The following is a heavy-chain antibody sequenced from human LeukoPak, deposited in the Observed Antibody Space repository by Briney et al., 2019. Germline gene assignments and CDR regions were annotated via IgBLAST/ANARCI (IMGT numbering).Heavy chain of an antibody. V-gene: IGHV1-2*02. CDR1: GYTFNGYY. CDR3: ARGPRPKDYYDSSGYSDY. CDR2: INPNSGGT. D-gene: IGHD3-22*01. Sequence: ASVKVSCKASGYTFNGYYMHWVRQAPGQGLEWMGWINPNSGGTNYAQKFQGRVTMTRDTSISTAYMELSRLRSDDTAVYYCARGPRPKDYYDSSGYSDYWGQGTLVTVSS. J-gene: IGHJ4*02.